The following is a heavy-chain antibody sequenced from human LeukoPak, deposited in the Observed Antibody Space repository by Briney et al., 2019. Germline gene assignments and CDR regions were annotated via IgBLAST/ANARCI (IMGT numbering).Heavy chain of an antibody. D-gene: IGHD3-22*01. CDR3: ARRYVITMIVVVIPGGLDY. Sequence: SETLSLTCAVYGGSFSGYYWSWIRQPPGKGLEWIGEINHSGSTNYNPSLKSRVTISVDTPKNQFSLKLSSVTAADTAVYYCARRYVITMIVVVIPGGLDYWGQGTLVTVSS. V-gene: IGHV4-34*01. CDR2: INHSGST. J-gene: IGHJ4*02. CDR1: GGSFSGYY.